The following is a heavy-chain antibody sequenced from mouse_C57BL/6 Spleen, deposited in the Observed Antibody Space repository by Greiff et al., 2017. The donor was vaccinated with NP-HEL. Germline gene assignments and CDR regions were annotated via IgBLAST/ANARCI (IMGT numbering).Heavy chain of an antibody. Sequence: EVQLQQSGPVLVKPGASVKMSCKASGYTFTDYYMNWVKQSHGKSLEWIGVINPYNGGTSYNQKFKGKATLTVDKSSSTAYMELNSLTSEDSAVYYGARVTTEFDYWGQGTTLTVSS. V-gene: IGHV1-19*01. CDR3: ARVTTEFDY. CDR2: INPYNGGT. D-gene: IGHD2-12*01. J-gene: IGHJ2*01. CDR1: GYTFTDYY.